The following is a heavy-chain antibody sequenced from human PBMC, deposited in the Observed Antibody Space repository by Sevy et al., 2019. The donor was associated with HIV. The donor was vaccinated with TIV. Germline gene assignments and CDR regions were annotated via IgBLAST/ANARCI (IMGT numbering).Heavy chain of an antibody. CDR3: AKVGMQLWSYLDF. CDR1: GFDFREYA. Sequence: GGSLRFSCGASGFDFREYAMHWVRQAPGKGLEWVAAVSSDGTNTYYVDSVKGRFTISRDSSQNTLFLHMNSLRVEDMAVYYCAKVGMQLWSYLDFRGQGTLVTVSS. D-gene: IGHD5-18*01. V-gene: IGHV3-30*18. J-gene: IGHJ4*02. CDR2: VSSDGTNT.